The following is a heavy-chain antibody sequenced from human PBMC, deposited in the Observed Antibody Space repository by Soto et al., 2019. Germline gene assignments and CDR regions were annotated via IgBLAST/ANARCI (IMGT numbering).Heavy chain of an antibody. CDR2: ISGSGCST. CDR1: GFTFSSYA. V-gene: IGHV3-23*01. CDR3: AKGEYSSSWYYYYGMDV. D-gene: IGHD6-13*01. J-gene: IGHJ6*02. Sequence: GGSLRLSCAASGFTFSSYAMSWVRQAPGKGLEWVSAISGSGCSTYYADSVKGRFTISRDNSKNTLYLQMNSLRAEDTAGYYGAKGEYSSSWYYYYGMDVWGQGTTVTVSS.